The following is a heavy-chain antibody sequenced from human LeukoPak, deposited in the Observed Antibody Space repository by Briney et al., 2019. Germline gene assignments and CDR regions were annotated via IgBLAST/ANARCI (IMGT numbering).Heavy chain of an antibody. CDR3: ARDPQYCTNGVCFNWFDP. Sequence: GASVKVSCKAPGYTFTSYGISWVRQAPGQGLEWMGWISAYNGNTNYAQKLQGRVTMTTDTSTSTAYMELRSLRSDDTAVYYCARDPQYCTNGVCFNWFDPWGQGTLVTVSS. J-gene: IGHJ5*02. CDR1: GYTFTSYG. CDR2: ISAYNGNT. D-gene: IGHD2-8*01. V-gene: IGHV1-18*01.